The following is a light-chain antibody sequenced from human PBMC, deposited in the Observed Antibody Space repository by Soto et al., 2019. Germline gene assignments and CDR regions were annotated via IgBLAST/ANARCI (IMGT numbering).Light chain of an antibody. CDR2: GAS. Sequence: EIGFTQSPCTLSLSPGERATLSCRASQSVSSNFLAWYQEKLGQAPRLLIYGASKRATGIPDRFSGSGSGTDFTLTISRLEPEDFAVYYCRQYGTSLGFPVGGGTKVDIK. CDR1: QSVSSNF. V-gene: IGKV3-20*01. J-gene: IGKJ4*01. CDR3: RQYGTSLGFP.